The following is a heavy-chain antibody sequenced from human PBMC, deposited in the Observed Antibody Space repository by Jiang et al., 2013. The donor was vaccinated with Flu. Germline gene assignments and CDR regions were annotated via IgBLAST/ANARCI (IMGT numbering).Heavy chain of an antibody. J-gene: IGHJ5*02. V-gene: IGHV4-59*01. CDR3: ARRGSSWSNWFDP. CDR1: GGSISSYY. CDR2: IYYSGST. D-gene: IGHD6-13*01. Sequence: KPSETLSLTCTVSGGSISSYYWSWIRQPPGKGLEWIGYIYYSGSTNYNPSLKSRVTISVDTSKNQFSLKLSSVTAADTAVYYCARRGSSWSNWFDPWGQGTLVTVSS.